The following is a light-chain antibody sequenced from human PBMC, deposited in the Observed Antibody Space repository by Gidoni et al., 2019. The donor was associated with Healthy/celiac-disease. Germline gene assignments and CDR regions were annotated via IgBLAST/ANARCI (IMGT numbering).Light chain of an antibody. CDR1: QSVSSSY. V-gene: IGKV3-20*01. Sequence: EIVLTQSPGILSLSPGERATLSCRASQSVSSSYLAWYQQKPGQAPRLLIYGASSRDTGIPDRFSGSGSGTDFTLTISRLEPEDFAVYYCQQYGSSPLTFGGGTKVEIK. CDR2: GAS. CDR3: QQYGSSPLT. J-gene: IGKJ4*01.